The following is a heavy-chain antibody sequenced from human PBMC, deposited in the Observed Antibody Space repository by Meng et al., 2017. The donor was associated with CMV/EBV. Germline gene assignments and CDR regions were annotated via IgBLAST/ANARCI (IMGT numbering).Heavy chain of an antibody. D-gene: IGHD3-22*01. Sequence: ASVKVSCKASGYTFTGYYMHWVRQAPGQGLEWMGWINPNSDGTNYAQKFQGRVTMTRDTSISTAYMELSRPRSDDTAVYYCARDRILYSSGYQGYFQHWGQGTLVTVSS. CDR1: GYTFTGYY. V-gene: IGHV1-2*02. J-gene: IGHJ1*01. CDR2: INPNSDGT. CDR3: ARDRILYSSGYQGYFQH.